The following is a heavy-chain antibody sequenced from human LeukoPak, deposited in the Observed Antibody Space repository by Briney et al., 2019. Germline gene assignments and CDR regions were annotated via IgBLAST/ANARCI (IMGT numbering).Heavy chain of an antibody. CDR3: ATLTADYFDN. CDR1: GGSFSGYY. D-gene: IGHD5-18*01. Sequence: SETLSLTCAVYGGSFSGYYWSWIRQPPGKGLEWIGEINHSGSTNYNPSLKSRVTISVDTSKNQFSLKLSSVTAADTAVYYCATLTADYFDNWGQGTLVTVSS. J-gene: IGHJ4*02. V-gene: IGHV4-34*01. CDR2: INHSGST.